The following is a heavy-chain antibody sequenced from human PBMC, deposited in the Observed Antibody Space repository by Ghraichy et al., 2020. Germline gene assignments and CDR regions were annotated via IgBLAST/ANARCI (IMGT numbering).Heavy chain of an antibody. D-gene: IGHD5-18*01. CDR1: GYTFTSYG. CDR2: ISTYNGNT. V-gene: IGHV1-18*01. Sequence: ASVKVSCKASGYTFTSYGFSWVRQAPGQGLEWMGWISTYNGNTNYAQKVQGRVTMTTDTSTRTAYMERRSLRSDDTAVYYCARTSGNTYGFKNWVDPWGQGTLVTVSS. J-gene: IGHJ5*02. CDR3: ARTSGNTYGFKNWVDP.